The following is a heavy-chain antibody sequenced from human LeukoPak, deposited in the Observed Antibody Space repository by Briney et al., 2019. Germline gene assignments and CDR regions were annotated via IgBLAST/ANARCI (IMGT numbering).Heavy chain of an antibody. J-gene: IGHJ4*02. Sequence: MAGGSLRLSCAASGFTFSDYYMSWIRQAPGKGLESVSYITGSSAYTNYADSVKGRFTISRDNAKNLLYLQMNSLRAEDTAVYYCARLGSAHIDYWGQGTLVTVSS. D-gene: IGHD2-15*01. V-gene: IGHV3-11*03. CDR3: ARLGSAHIDY. CDR1: GFTFSDYY. CDR2: ITGSSAYT.